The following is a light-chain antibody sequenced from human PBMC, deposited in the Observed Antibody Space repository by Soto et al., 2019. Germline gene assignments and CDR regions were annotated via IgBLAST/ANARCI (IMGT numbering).Light chain of an antibody. CDR3: QQYNSYLYT. J-gene: IGKJ2*01. CDR1: QSISSW. CDR2: DAS. Sequence: DIQMTQSPSTLSASVGDRVTITCRASQSISSWLAWYQQKPGKAPKLLIYDASSLESGVPSRFSGSRSGTEFTLTLSSLQPDDFATYYCQQYNSYLYTFGQGTKLEIK. V-gene: IGKV1-5*01.